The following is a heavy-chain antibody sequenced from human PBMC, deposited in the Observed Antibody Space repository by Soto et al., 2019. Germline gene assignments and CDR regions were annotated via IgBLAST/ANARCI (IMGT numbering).Heavy chain of an antibody. V-gene: IGHV4-34*01. CDR3: ARVPHLYYYGMDV. J-gene: IGHJ6*02. Sequence: SETLSLTCAVYGGSFSGYYWSWIRQPPGKGLEWIGEINHSGGTNYNPSLKSRVTISVDTSKNQFSLKLSSVTAADTAVYYCARVPHLYYYGMDVWGQGTTVTVSS. CDR1: GGSFSGYY. D-gene: IGHD1-1*01. CDR2: INHSGGT.